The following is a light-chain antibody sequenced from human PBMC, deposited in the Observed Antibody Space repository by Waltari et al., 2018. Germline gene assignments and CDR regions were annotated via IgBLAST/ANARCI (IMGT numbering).Light chain of an antibody. V-gene: IGKV1-39*01. J-gene: IGKJ4*01. CDR2: AIS. CDR1: QRLNSY. Sequence: DIQMTQSPSSLSASVGDRATIACRASQRLNSYLNWYQQKPGKAPRLLIYAISNLQSGVPSRFSGSGSGTDFTLTISSLQPEDSATYYCQQSYSTPHTFGGGTKVEIK. CDR3: QQSYSTPHT.